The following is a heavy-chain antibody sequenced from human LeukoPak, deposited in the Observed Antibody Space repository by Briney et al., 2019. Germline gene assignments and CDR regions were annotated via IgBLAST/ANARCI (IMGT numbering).Heavy chain of an antibody. CDR1: GFTFSSYW. CDR2: IKQDGSEK. D-gene: IGHD1/OR15-1a*01. J-gene: IGHJ3*02. CDR3: ARDSGTGPDAFDI. Sequence: PGGSLRLSCAASGFTFSSYWMSWVRQAPGKGLEWVANIKQDGSEKYYVDSVKGRFTISRDNAKNSLYLQMNSLRAEDTAVYYCARDSGTGPDAFDIWGQGTMVTVSS. V-gene: IGHV3-7*01.